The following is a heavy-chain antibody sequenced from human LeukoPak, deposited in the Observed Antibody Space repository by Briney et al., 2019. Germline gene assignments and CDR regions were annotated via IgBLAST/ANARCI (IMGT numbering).Heavy chain of an antibody. V-gene: IGHV4-34*01. Sequence: SETLSLTCAVHGGSFSGSCWSWIRRPPGKGLEYIGEINHGGDTTHNPSLKSRVTMSLDASKSQFSLNMISVTAADTAMYYCARHEFGSSSAAFDSWGQGTMVIVSS. D-gene: IGHD6-6*01. CDR1: GGSFSGSC. CDR2: INHGGDT. CDR3: ARHEFGSSSAAFDS. J-gene: IGHJ3*01.